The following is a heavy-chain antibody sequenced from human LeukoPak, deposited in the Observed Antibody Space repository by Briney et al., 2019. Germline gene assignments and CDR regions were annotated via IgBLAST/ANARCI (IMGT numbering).Heavy chain of an antibody. D-gene: IGHD3-10*01. CDR3: ARYSLVRGWDY. CDR2: ITTSDDTM. J-gene: IGHJ4*02. Sequence: GGSLRLSCAASGVTFSHYYMTWIRQAPGKGSEWVSYITTSDDTMYYADSVKGRFTISRDNAKNSLYLQMNSLRAEDTAVYYCARYSLVRGWDYWGQGTLVTVSS. CDR1: GVTFSHYY. V-gene: IGHV3-11*01.